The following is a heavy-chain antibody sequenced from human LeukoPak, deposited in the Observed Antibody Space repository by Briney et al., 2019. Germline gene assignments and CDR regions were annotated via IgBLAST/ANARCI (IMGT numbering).Heavy chain of an antibody. CDR3: ARTFTMTPWGFDY. D-gene: IGHD3-22*01. J-gene: IGHJ4*02. V-gene: IGHV3-66*01. Sequence: GGSLRLSCAASGFTVSSNYMSWVRQAPGKGLEWVSVIYSGGSTYYADSVKGRFTISRDNSKSTLYLQMNSLRAEDTAVYYCARTFTMTPWGFDYWGQGTLVTVSS. CDR2: IYSGGST. CDR1: GFTVSSNY.